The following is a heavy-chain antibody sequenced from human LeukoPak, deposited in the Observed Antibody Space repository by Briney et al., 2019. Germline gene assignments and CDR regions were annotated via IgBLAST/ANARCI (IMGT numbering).Heavy chain of an antibody. CDR2: INHSGST. Sequence: SETLSLTCAVYGGSFSGYYWSWIRQPPGKGLEWIGEINHSGSTNYNPPLKSRVTISVDTSKNQFSLNLRSVTAADTAVYYCARVGQQWPHYYFDYWGQGTLVTVSS. V-gene: IGHV4-34*01. CDR3: ARVGQQWPHYYFDY. CDR1: GGSFSGYY. D-gene: IGHD6-19*01. J-gene: IGHJ4*02.